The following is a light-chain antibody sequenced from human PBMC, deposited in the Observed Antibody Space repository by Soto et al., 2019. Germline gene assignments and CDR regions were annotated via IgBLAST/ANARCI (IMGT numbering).Light chain of an antibody. CDR2: STN. Sequence: QSVLTQPPSASGTPGQRVTISCSGSSSNLGSNSVNWYQQLPGTAPKLLIYSTNQRPSGVPDRFSGSKSDTSASLAISGLQYEDEADYYCAAWDDSRNGEVVFGGGTKLTVL. CDR1: SSNLGSNS. J-gene: IGLJ2*01. V-gene: IGLV1-44*01. CDR3: AAWDDSRNGEVV.